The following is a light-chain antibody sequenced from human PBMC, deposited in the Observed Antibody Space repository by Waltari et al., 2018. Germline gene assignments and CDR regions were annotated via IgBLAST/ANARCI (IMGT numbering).Light chain of an antibody. CDR1: QGVSDY. Sequence: DIQMTQSPSSLSASVGDRVTISCRASQGVSDYLNWYQQKPGKAPNLLIYTVSNLHSGVPSRFSGSGSGTDFTLTISSLQPEDFATYYCQQTYNSPWTFGQGTKVEIK. CDR3: QQTYNSPWT. J-gene: IGKJ1*01. V-gene: IGKV1-39*01. CDR2: TVS.